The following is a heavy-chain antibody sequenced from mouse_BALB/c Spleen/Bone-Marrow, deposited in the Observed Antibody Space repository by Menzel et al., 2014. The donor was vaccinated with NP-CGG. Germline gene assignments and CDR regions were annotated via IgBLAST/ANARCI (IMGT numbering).Heavy chain of an antibody. V-gene: IGHV3-5*02. D-gene: IGHD2-1*01. CDR2: IYYSGTI. CDR3: ARYGNYFDY. CDR1: GISITTGNYR. J-gene: IGHJ2*01. Sequence: EVKVEESGPGLVKPSQTVSLTCTVTGISITTGNYRWSWIRQFPGNKLEWIGYIYYSGTITYNPSLTSRTTITRDTSKNQFFLEMNSLTAGDTATHYCARYGNYFDYWGQGTTLTVSS.